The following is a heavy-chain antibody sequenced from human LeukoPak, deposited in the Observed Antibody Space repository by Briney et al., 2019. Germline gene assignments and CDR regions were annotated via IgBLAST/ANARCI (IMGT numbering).Heavy chain of an antibody. CDR2: IYPGDSDT. D-gene: IGHD6-13*01. J-gene: IGHJ4*02. V-gene: IGHV5-51*01. CDR1: GYGFTSYW. CDR3: ARPHIAAAGKETYYFDY. Sequence: PGESLKISCKGSGYGFTSYWIGWVRQMPGKGLEWMGIIYPGDSDTRYSPSFQGQVTISADKSISTAYLQWSSLKASDTAMYHCARPHIAAAGKETYYFDYWGQGTLVTVSS.